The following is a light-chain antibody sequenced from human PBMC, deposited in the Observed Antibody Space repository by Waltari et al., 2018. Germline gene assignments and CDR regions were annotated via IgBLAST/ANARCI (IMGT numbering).Light chain of an antibody. CDR2: GAS. CDR1: QSVSSSY. CDR3: QQFGSSPPMYT. V-gene: IGKV3-20*01. Sequence: EIVLTQSPGTLSLSPGDRATLSCRASQSVSSSYLAWYQQKPGQAPRLLIYGASSRAPGIPDRFSGSGSGTDFTLTISRLEPEDFALFYCQQFGSSPPMYTFGQGTKLEIK. J-gene: IGKJ2*01.